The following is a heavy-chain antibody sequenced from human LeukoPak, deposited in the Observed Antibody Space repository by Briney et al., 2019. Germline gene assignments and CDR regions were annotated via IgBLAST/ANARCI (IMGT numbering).Heavy chain of an antibody. J-gene: IGHJ6*03. CDR2: ISSSGSTI. CDR1: GFTFSDYY. V-gene: IGHV3-11*04. Sequence: PGGSLRLSCAASGFTFSDYYMSWLRQAPGKGLEWVSYISSSGSTIYYADSVKGRFTISRDNAKNSLYLQMNSLRAEDTAVYYCARGLGPYSSSWYRDDYYYYMDVWGKGTTVTVSS. D-gene: IGHD6-13*01. CDR3: ARGLGPYSSSWYRDDYYYYMDV.